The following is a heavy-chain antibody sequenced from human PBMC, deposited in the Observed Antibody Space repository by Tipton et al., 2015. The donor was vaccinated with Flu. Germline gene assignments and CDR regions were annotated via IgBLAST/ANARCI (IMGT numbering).Heavy chain of an antibody. D-gene: IGHD4-11*01. Sequence: TLSLTCAVSGDSISSDYHWVCIRQFPGKGLEWIGTVSRSGSTVYNPSLTSRVTISIDRSKNQFSLKLKSVTAADMAVYYCARRDYSNYVSDPKSWFDPWSQGTLVAVSS. V-gene: IGHV4-38-2*01. CDR2: VSRSGST. J-gene: IGHJ5*02. CDR1: GDSISSDYH. CDR3: ARRDYSNYVSDPKSWFDP.